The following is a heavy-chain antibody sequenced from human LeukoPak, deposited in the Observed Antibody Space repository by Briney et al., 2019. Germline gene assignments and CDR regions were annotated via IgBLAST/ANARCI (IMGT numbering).Heavy chain of an antibody. D-gene: IGHD2-15*01. V-gene: IGHV4-59*08. CDR2: MFSSGST. J-gene: IGHJ5*02. CDR1: GGSISGYY. CDR3: ARRYCSGGSCHEGFDP. Sequence: SETLSLTCTVSGGSISGYYWNWIRQPPGKGLEWIGSMFSSGSTNYNPSLKSRVTISVDTSKNQFSLRLNSVTAADTAVYYWARRYCSGGSCHEGFDPWGQGTLVTVSS.